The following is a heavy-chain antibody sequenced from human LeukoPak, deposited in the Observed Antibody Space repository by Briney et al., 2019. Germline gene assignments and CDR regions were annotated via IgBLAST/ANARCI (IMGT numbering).Heavy chain of an antibody. Sequence: GRSLRLSCAGSVFTFSNYNMNWVRQTPGKGLEGVSSISSGSSSIYYADSVKGRFTISRDNAKNSLYLQMINLRAEDTAVYYCASRGLAMVRGVISPIYYYYYMDVWGKGTTVTVSS. CDR2: ISSGSSSI. CDR1: VFTFSNYN. D-gene: IGHD3-10*01. CDR3: ASRGLAMVRGVISPIYYYYYMDV. J-gene: IGHJ6*03. V-gene: IGHV3-21*01.